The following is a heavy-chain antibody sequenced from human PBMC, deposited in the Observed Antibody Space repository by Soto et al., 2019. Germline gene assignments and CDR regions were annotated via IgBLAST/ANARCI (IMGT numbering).Heavy chain of an antibody. CDR1: GGSFSGYY. D-gene: IGHD6-19*01. V-gene: IGHV4-34*01. J-gene: IGHJ2*01. Sequence: QVQLQQWGAGLLKPSETLSLTCAVYGGSFSGYYWSWIRQPPGKGLEWIGEINHSGSTNYNPSLKSRVTISVGTSKNQFSLKLSSVTAADTAVYYCARDSSGWQRHWYFDLWGRGTLVTVSS. CDR3: ARDSSGWQRHWYFDL. CDR2: INHSGST.